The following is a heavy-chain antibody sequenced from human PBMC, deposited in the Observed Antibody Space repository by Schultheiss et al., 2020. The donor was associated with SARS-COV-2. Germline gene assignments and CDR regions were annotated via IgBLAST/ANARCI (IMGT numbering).Heavy chain of an antibody. J-gene: IGHJ4*02. V-gene: IGHV3-48*03. D-gene: IGHD1-26*01. CDR1: GFTFSSYE. CDR2: ISSSGSTI. CDR3: ARENGRRGAFDY. Sequence: GGSLRLSCAASGFTFSSYEMNWVRQAPGKGLEWVSYISSSGSTIYYADSVKGRFTISRDNAKNSLYLQMNSLRAEDTAVYYCARENGRRGAFDYWGQGTLVTVSS.